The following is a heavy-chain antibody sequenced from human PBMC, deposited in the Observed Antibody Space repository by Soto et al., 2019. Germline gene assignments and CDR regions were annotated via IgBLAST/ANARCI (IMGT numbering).Heavy chain of an antibody. CDR3: AREKPHCRSTGCYRYYYYYGMDV. CDR2: ISAYNGNT. D-gene: IGHD2-2*01. CDR1: GYTFTSYG. Sequence: QVQLVQSGAEVKKPGASVKVSCKASGYTFTSYGISWVRQAPGQGLEWMGGISAYNGNTNYAQQLQGRVTMTTDTSTSTAYREMRSLRSDDTAVYYCAREKPHCRSTGCYRYYYYYGMDVWGQGTTVTVSS. J-gene: IGHJ6*02. V-gene: IGHV1-18*04.